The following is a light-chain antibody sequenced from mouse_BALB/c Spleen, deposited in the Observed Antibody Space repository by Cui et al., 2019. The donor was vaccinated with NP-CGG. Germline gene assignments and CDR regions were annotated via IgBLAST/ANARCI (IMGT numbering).Light chain of an antibody. V-gene: IGLV1*01. Sequence: QAVVTQESAPTTSPGETVTLTCRSNTGTVTTSNYANWVQEKPDHLFTGLMGGTNSRAPGVPARFSGSLIGDKAALTITGAQTEDEAIYFCALWYSNHWVFGGGTKLTVL. CDR3: ALWYSNHWV. CDR2: GTN. CDR1: TGTVTTSNY. J-gene: IGLJ1*01.